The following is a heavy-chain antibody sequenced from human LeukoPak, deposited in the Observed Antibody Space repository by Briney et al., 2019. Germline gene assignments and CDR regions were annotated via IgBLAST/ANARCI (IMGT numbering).Heavy chain of an antibody. CDR2: ISGSGGST. D-gene: IGHD2-15*01. CDR1: GFTFSSYA. Sequence: GGSLRLSCAASGFTFSSYAMSWVRQAPGKGLEWVSAISGSGGSTYYADSVKGRFTISRDNSKNTLYLQMNSLRAEGTAVYYCAKSMVGYYYYGMDVWGQGTTVTVSS. CDR3: AKSMVGYYYYGMDV. V-gene: IGHV3-23*01. J-gene: IGHJ6*02.